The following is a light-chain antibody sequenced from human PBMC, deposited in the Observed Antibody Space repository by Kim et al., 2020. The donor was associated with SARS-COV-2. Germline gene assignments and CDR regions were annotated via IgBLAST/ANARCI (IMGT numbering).Light chain of an antibody. Sequence: VFPGQTASIPCSGDKLGKKYAYWYQQKPGQSPVVVIYEDTKRPSGIPERFSGSNSGNTATLTISGTQAMDEADYYCQAWDSSTAVFGTGTKVTVL. CDR1: KLGKKY. CDR2: EDT. CDR3: QAWDSSTAV. V-gene: IGLV3-1*01. J-gene: IGLJ1*01.